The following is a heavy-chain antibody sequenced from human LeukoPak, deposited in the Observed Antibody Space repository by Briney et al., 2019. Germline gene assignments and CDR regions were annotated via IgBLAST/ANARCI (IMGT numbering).Heavy chain of an antibody. J-gene: IGHJ4*02. CDR2: IHISGNT. CDR1: GGSISTYY. Sequence: SETLSLTCTVSGGSISTYYWSWIRQPAGKGLEWIGRIHISGNTDYKPSLESRATMSVHTSKNQFSLKLTSVTAADTAVYYCAREGSMTARPFVSIDYWGQGTLVTVSS. CDR3: AREGSMTARPFVSIDY. V-gene: IGHV4-4*07. D-gene: IGHD6-6*01.